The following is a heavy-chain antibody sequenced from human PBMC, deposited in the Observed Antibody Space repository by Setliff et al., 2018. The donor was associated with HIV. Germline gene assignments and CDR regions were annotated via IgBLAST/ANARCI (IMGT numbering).Heavy chain of an antibody. V-gene: IGHV4-39*01. CDR1: GGSISSSLYY. J-gene: IGHJ4*02. Sequence: PSETLSLTCTVSGGSISSSLYYWGWICQPPGKGLEWIGSIYYSGSTYYNPSLKSRITISVDTSKNQFSLKLSSVTAADTAVYYCARKNRYCSGGSCYYFDSWGLGTLVTVSS. CDR2: IYYSGST. CDR3: ARKNRYCSGGSCYYFDS. D-gene: IGHD2-15*01.